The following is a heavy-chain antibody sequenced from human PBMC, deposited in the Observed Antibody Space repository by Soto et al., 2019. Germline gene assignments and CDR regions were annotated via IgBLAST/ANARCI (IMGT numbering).Heavy chain of an antibody. CDR2: IYPDDSDT. J-gene: IGHJ4*02. Sequence: PGESLKISCKGSGYSFTSYWIGWVRQMPGKGLEWMAIIYPDDSDTRYSPSFQGQVTISADKSISTAYLQWSSLKASDTAMYFCARPRGSHNDGWNYFDYWGQGTLVTVSS. D-gene: IGHD6-19*01. CDR3: ARPRGSHNDGWNYFDY. V-gene: IGHV5-51*01. CDR1: GYSFTSYW.